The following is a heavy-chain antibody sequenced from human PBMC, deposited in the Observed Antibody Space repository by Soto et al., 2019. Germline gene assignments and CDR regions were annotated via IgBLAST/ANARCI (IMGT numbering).Heavy chain of an antibody. CDR2: ISYRVDT. CDR3: ARVAGVAYCGGDCYHFDY. Sequence: PSETLSLTCTVSGDSFSSDDYYWSWIRQPPGKGLEWIGYISYRVDTYYSPSLMSRVTMSIDTSKNQFSLNVSSVTAADTAVYYCARVAGVAYCGGDCYHFDYWGQGTLVTVSS. V-gene: IGHV4-30-4*01. CDR1: GDSFSSDDYY. D-gene: IGHD2-21*02. J-gene: IGHJ4*02.